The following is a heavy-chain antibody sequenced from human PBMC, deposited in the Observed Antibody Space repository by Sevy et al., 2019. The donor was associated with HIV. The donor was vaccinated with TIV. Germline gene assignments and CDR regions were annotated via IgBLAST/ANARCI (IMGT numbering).Heavy chain of an antibody. CDR3: ATNTDYGDSDY. Sequence: ASVKVSCKVSGYTLTELSMHWVRQAPGKGLEWMGSFDTEDGETLYAQKFQGRVTMTEATSTDTAYMELSSLRSEDTAVYYCATNTDYGDSDYWGQGTLVTVSS. CDR2: FDTEDGET. V-gene: IGHV1-24*01. D-gene: IGHD4-17*01. CDR1: GYTLTELS. J-gene: IGHJ4*02.